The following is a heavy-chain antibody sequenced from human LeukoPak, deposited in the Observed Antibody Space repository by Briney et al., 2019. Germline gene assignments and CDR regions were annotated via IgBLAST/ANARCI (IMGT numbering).Heavy chain of an antibody. J-gene: IGHJ6*02. CDR1: GFTFSSYA. D-gene: IGHD7-27*01. CDR3: ARSVPPLGYYYGMDV. CDR2: ISGSGGST. Sequence: GGSLRLSCAASGFTFSSYAMSWVRQAPGKGLEWVSGISGSGGSTYYADSVKGRFTISRDNSKNTLYLQMNSLRAEDTAVYYCARSVPPLGYYYGMDVWGQGTTVTVSS. V-gene: IGHV3-23*01.